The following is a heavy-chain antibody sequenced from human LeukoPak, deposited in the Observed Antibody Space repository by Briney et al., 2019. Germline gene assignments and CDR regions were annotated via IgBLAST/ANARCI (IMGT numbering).Heavy chain of an antibody. CDR3: ASDLMDYSNPMDV. CDR2: INPHSGGM. Sequence: ASVKVSCKASGYTFTGYYMHWVRQAPGQGLEWMGGINPHSGGMKYEQQFQGRVTMTRDTSISTDYMELSRLRSDDTAVYYCASDLMDYSNPMDVWGKGTTVTVSS. D-gene: IGHD4-11*01. J-gene: IGHJ6*03. CDR1: GYTFTGYY. V-gene: IGHV1-2*02.